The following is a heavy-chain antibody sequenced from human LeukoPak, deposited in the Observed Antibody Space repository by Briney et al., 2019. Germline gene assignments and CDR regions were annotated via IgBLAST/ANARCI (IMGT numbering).Heavy chain of an antibody. CDR3: AKWGPHCVGDYCPALDS. V-gene: IGHV1-24*01. CDR1: GYTFTGYY. CDR2: FDPEDGET. D-gene: IGHD4-17*01. J-gene: IGHJ4*02. Sequence: ASVKVSCKASGYTFTGYYMHWVRQAPGKGLEWMGGFDPEDGETIYAQKFQGRVTMTEDTSTDTAYMELSSLRSEDTAVYYCAKWGPHCVGDYCPALDSWGQGTLVTVSS.